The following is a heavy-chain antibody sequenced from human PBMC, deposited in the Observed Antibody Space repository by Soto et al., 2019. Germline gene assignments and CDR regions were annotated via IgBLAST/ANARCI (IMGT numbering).Heavy chain of an antibody. CDR3: GRGSWAKPDY. Sequence: QVQLVESGGGLVQPGGSLRLSCAASGFTLSDHFMSWIRQAPGKGLEWVSYISDRDRVSVTHYADSVKGRFTISRENAKTSVYLQMNCLRVEDTAVYYCGRGSWAKPDYWGEGTLVTVSA. D-gene: IGHD3-10*01. J-gene: IGHJ4*02. V-gene: IGHV3-11*01. CDR1: GFTLSDHF. CDR2: ISDRDRVSVT.